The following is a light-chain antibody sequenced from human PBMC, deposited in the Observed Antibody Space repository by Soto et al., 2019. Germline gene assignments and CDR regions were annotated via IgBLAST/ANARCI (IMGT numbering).Light chain of an antibody. J-gene: IGKJ1*01. CDR1: QSVSSN. CDR2: GAS. CDR3: QQYTDWPT. Sequence: EIVMTQSPATLSVSPGERVTLSCRASQSVSSNLAWYQQKPGQSPRLLIYGASTRATGIPARFSGSGSGTDFSLTISSLQSEDYSVYFCQQYTDWPTFGQGTKVDIK. V-gene: IGKV3-15*01.